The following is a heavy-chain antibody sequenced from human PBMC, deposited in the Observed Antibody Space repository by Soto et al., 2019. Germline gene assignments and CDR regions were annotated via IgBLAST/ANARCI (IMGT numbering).Heavy chain of an antibody. CDR3: AKSFYYDSSGYIPYFDY. Sequence: GGSLRLSCAASGFTFSSYAMSWVRQAPGKGLEWVSAISGSGGSTYYADSVKGRFTISRDNSKNTLYLQMNSLRAEDTAVYCCAKSFYYDSSGYIPYFDYWGQGTLVTVSS. V-gene: IGHV3-23*01. J-gene: IGHJ4*02. D-gene: IGHD3-22*01. CDR2: ISGSGGST. CDR1: GFTFSSYA.